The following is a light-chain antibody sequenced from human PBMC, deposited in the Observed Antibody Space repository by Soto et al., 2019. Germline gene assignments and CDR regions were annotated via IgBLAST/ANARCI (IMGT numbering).Light chain of an antibody. V-gene: IGLV4-69*01. J-gene: IGLJ3*02. CDR3: QTWGTGIQV. Sequence: QSVLTQSPSASASLGASVKLTCTLSSGHSSYAIAWHQQQPEKGPRYLMKLNSDGSHSKGDWIPDRFSGSSSGAERYLTISSLQSEDEADYYCQTWGTGIQVFGGGTKVTVL. CDR1: SGHSSYA. CDR2: LNSDGSH.